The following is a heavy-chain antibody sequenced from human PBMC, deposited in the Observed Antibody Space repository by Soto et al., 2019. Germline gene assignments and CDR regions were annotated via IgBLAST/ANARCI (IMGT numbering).Heavy chain of an antibody. Sequence: SETLSLTCIVSGGSISSSSYYWGWIRQPPGKGLEWIGSIYDSGSTYYNPSLKSRVTITVDTSKNKFSLKLSSVTAEDTAVYYCERHQAAEGWFDPWGKGTLVTVSS. J-gene: IGHJ5*02. D-gene: IGHD6-13*01. CDR1: GGSISSSSYY. V-gene: IGHV4-39*01. CDR3: ERHQAAEGWFDP. CDR2: IYDSGST.